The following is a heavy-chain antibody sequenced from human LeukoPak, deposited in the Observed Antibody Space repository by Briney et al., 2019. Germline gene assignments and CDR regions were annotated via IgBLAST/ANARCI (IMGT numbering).Heavy chain of an antibody. CDR2: IWYDGSNK. CDR3: ARDRGDYYDSSGFDY. D-gene: IGHD3-22*01. J-gene: IGHJ4*02. V-gene: IGHV3-33*01. Sequence: GGSLRLSCAASGFTFSSYGMHWVRQAPGKGLEWVAVIWYDGSNKYYADSVKGRFTISRDNSKNTLYLQMNSLRAEDTAVYYCARDRGDYYDSSGFDYWGQGTLVTVSS. CDR1: GFTFSSYG.